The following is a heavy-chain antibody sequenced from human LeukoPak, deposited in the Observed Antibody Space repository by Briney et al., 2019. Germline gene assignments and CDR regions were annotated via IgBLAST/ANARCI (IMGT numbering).Heavy chain of an antibody. CDR1: GGSISSHYW. CDR3: AHRLRWNYVIS. Sequence: TLSLTCTVSGGSISSHYWSWFRQPPGKALEWLALIYWDDDKRYSPSLKSRLTITKDTSKNQVVLTMANMDPVDTATYYCAHRLRWNYVISWGQGTLVTVSS. D-gene: IGHD1-7*01. V-gene: IGHV2-5*02. CDR2: IYWDDDK. J-gene: IGHJ5*02.